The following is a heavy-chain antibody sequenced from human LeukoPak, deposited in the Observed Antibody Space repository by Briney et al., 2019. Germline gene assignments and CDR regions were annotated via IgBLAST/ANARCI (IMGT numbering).Heavy chain of an antibody. V-gene: IGHV4-39*01. CDR2: IYYSGTT. D-gene: IGHD3-9*01. CDR3: ASGYYDILTGYSQGFAFDI. CDR1: GGSISSSSYY. J-gene: IGHJ3*02. Sequence: PSETLSLTCTVSGGSISSSSYYWGWIRQPPGKGLEWIGTIYYSGTTYYTPSLKSRVTISLDTSKNQFSLKLSSVTAADTAVYYCASGYYDILTGYSQGFAFDIWGQGTMVTVSS.